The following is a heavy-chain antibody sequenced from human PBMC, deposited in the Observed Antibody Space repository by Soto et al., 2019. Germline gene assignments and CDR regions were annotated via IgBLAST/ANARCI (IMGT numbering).Heavy chain of an antibody. CDR3: AKRRGAGGHFDY. D-gene: IGHD2-15*01. Sequence: GWSLRLSCASSVFTFISYAMGWVRQGPGKGLEWVAVVSIGGSTHYADSVRGRFTISRDNSKNTLSLQMNSLTAEDTAVYFCAKRRGAGGHFDYWGQGALVTVSS. CDR2: VSIGGST. CDR1: VFTFISYA. J-gene: IGHJ4*02. V-gene: IGHV3-23*01.